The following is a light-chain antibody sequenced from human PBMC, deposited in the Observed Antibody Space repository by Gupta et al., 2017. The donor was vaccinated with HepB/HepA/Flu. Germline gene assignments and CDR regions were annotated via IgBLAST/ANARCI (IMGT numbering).Light chain of an antibody. J-gene: IGLJ3*02. CDR2: DDS. CDR1: SSDFGDFNH. Sequence: QFALPQPASMSGAPWPQITISCTTSSSDFGDFNHFSWYQQYSTKDPKRLISDDSHHPSGVSSRFSGSKSGNTASLTIXGXQAEDEXDYYCSSFNYTPTLLVFGGGTKLTVL. V-gene: IGLV2-14*03. CDR3: SSFNYTPTLLV.